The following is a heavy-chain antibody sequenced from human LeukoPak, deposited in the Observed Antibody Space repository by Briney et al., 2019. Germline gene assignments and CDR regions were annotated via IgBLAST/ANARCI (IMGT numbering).Heavy chain of an antibody. V-gene: IGHV4-38-2*02. CDR1: GGSISSYY. D-gene: IGHD5-18*01. J-gene: IGHJ4*02. CDR2: IYHSGST. CDR3: ARGGRGYSYGYGYFDY. Sequence: SETLSLTCTVSGGSISSYYWGWIRQPPGKGLEWIGSIYHSGSTYYNPSLKSRVTISVDTSKNQFSLKLSSVTAADTAVYYCARGGRGYSYGYGYFDYWGQGTLVTVSS.